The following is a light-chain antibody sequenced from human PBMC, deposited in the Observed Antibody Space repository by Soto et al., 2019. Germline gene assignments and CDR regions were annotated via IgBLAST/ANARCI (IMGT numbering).Light chain of an antibody. CDR3: QQYNNYMYT. Sequence: DIQMTQSPSTLSASVGDRVTITCRASQSVSSWLAWYQQKPGKAPKLLIYDASSLESGVPSRFSAGGSGTEFTLTISSLQPDDFATYYCQQYNNYMYTFGQGTKLEIK. J-gene: IGKJ2*01. CDR1: QSVSSW. V-gene: IGKV1-5*01. CDR2: DAS.